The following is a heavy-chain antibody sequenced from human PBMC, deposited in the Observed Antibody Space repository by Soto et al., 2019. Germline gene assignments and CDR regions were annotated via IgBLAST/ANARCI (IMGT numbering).Heavy chain of an antibody. J-gene: IGHJ6*04. CDR3: ARDWAKYYYGMDG. Sequence: PGGSLRLSCAASGFTFSSYGMHWVRQAPGKGLEWVAVIWYDGSNKYYADSVKGRFTISRDNSKNTLYLQMNSLRAEDTAVYYWARDWAKYYYGMDGWGKGTTVTVDS. D-gene: IGHD3-16*01. V-gene: IGHV3-33*01. CDR2: IWYDGSNK. CDR1: GFTFSSYG.